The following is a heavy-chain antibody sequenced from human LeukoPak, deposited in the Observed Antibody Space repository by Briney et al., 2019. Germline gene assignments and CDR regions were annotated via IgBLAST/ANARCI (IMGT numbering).Heavy chain of an antibody. Sequence: GGSLRLSCAASGFTFSSYWMHWVRQGPGKGLVWVSRINSDGSSTTYADSVKGRFTISRDNAKNTLYLQMNSLRAEDTAVYYCARDPSGDYGDYFGYWGQGTLVTVSS. CDR2: INSDGSST. D-gene: IGHD4-17*01. J-gene: IGHJ4*02. V-gene: IGHV3-74*01. CDR1: GFTFSSYW. CDR3: ARDPSGDYGDYFGY.